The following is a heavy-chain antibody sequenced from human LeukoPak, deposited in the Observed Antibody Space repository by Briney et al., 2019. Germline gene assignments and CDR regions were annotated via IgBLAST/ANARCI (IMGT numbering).Heavy chain of an antibody. D-gene: IGHD4-11*01. V-gene: IGHV4-4*02. Sequence: SETLSLTCAVSGGSISSSNWWSWVRQPPGKGLEWIGEIYHSGSTNYNPSLKSRVTISVDKSKNQFSLKLSSVTAADTAVYYCARDDYGNYADYYFDYWGQGILVTVSS. CDR3: ARDDYGNYADYYFDY. CDR1: GGSISSSNW. CDR2: IYHSGST. J-gene: IGHJ4*02.